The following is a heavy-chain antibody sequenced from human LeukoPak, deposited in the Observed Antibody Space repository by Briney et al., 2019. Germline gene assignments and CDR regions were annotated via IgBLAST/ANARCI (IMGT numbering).Heavy chain of an antibody. CDR2: IYPGDSDT. J-gene: IGHJ2*01. CDR1: GYSFTSYW. D-gene: IGHD5-18*01. CDR3: ARLKEQLWLGGGYLDL. V-gene: IGHV5-51*01. Sequence: GESLKISCKGSGYSFTSYWIGWVRQMPGKGLEWMGIIYPGDSDTRYSPSFQGQVTISADKSISTAYLQWSSLKASDTAMYYCARLKEQLWLGGGYLDLWGRGTLVTVSS.